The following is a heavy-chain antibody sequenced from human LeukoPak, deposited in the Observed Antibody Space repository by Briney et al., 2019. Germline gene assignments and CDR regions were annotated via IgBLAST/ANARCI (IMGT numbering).Heavy chain of an antibody. CDR2: ISGSGGST. Sequence: GGSLRLSCAASGFTFSSCARSWVRQAPGKGLEWVSAISGSGGSTYYADSVKGRFTISRDNSKNTLYLQMNSLRAEDTAVHYCAKYGSGSQSNWFDPWGQGTLVTVSS. J-gene: IGHJ5*02. CDR1: GFTFSSCA. V-gene: IGHV3-23*01. D-gene: IGHD3-10*01. CDR3: AKYGSGSQSNWFDP.